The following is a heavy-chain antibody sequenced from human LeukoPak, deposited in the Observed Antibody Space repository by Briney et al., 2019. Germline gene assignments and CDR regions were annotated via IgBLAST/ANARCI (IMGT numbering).Heavy chain of an antibody. CDR2: ISRSATTI. J-gene: IGHJ4*02. CDR1: GFTFSSYE. CDR3: VTEVSGSFPT. D-gene: IGHD1-26*01. Sequence: PGGSLRLPCAASGFTFSSYEMNWVRQAPGKGLEWVSSISRSATTIYYADSVKGRFTISRDNAKNSLYLQMNSLKNEDTAVYYCVTEVSGSFPTWGQGTLVTVSS. V-gene: IGHV3-48*03.